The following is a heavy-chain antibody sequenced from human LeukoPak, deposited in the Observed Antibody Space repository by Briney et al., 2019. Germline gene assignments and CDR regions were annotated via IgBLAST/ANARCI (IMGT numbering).Heavy chain of an antibody. CDR2: ISSSSSYI. D-gene: IGHD6-19*01. Sequence: GGSLRLSCAASGFTFSSYSMNWVRQAPGKGLEWVSSISSSSSYIYYADSVKGRFTISRDNAKNSLYLQMNSLRAEDTAVYYCARDQGAGTYYGMDVWGQGTTVTVSS. J-gene: IGHJ6*02. V-gene: IGHV3-21*01. CDR1: GFTFSSYS. CDR3: ARDQGAGTYYGMDV.